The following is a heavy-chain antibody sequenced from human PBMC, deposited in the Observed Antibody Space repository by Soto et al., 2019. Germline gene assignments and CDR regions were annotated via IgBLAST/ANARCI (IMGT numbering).Heavy chain of an antibody. D-gene: IGHD3-16*01. CDR1: GFTFTSSA. V-gene: IGHV1-58*01. Sequence: QTQLEQSGPEVKKPGTSVKVSCKASGFTFTSSAVQWLRQARGQRLEWIGWIAVGSGDTRYAQKFQERVTLIWDVPTSTSYREMSSLRPDDTAVYYCPATSPDHHDRRGFWGYFAYWGQGALVTVSS. CDR3: PATSPDHHDRRGFWGYFAY. J-gene: IGHJ4*02. CDR2: IAVGSGDT.